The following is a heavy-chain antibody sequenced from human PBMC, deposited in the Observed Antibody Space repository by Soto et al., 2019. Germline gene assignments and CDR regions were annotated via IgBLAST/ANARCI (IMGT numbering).Heavy chain of an antibody. CDR1: GFTFSSYA. V-gene: IGHV3-30-3*01. Sequence: GGSLRLSCAASGFTFSSYAMHWVRQAPGKGLEWVAVISYDRSNKYYADSVKGRFTISRDNSKNTLYLQMNSLRAEDTAVYYCARDRKGLRFLEWLSYAFDIWGQGTMVTVSS. J-gene: IGHJ3*02. CDR3: ARDRKGLRFLEWLSYAFDI. CDR2: ISYDRSNK. D-gene: IGHD3-3*01.